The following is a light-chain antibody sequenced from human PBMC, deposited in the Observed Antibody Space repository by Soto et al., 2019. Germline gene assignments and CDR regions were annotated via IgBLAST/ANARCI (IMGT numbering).Light chain of an antibody. CDR2: AAS. Sequence: DIQMTQSPSSLSASVGDRVTITCRASQSIRSYLNWYQQKPGKAPKLLIYAASSLQSGVPSRFSGSGSGTDFTLTISSLQPEDFATFYCQQSYSTPLTFGGGNKVEIK. CDR1: QSIRSY. J-gene: IGKJ4*01. V-gene: IGKV1-39*01. CDR3: QQSYSTPLT.